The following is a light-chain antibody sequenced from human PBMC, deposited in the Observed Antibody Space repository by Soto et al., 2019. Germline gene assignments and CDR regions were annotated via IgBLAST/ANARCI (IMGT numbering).Light chain of an antibody. CDR1: QSINNY. CDR2: AAS. CDR3: QQSYSRT. J-gene: IGKJ1*01. V-gene: IGKV1-39*01. Sequence: DIQLTQSPSSLSASVGDRVSISCRASQSINNYLNWYQQKPGKAPKVLIFAASTLQSGVPSRFSCSGSGTDFTLTITSLQPEDFATYYCQQSYSRTFGQGTKVDI.